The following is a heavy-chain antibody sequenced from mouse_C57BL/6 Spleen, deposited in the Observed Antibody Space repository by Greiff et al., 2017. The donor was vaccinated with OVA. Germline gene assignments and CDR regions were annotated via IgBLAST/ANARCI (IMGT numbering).Heavy chain of an antibody. CDR1: GYAFSSSW. V-gene: IGHV1-82*01. Sequence: QVQLQQSGPELVKPGASVKISCKASGYAFSSSWMNWVKQRPGKGLEWIGRIYPGDGDTNYNGKFKGKATLTADKSSSTAYMQLSSLTSEDSAVYFCAREWLLRGDYWGQGTSVTVSS. D-gene: IGHD2-3*01. CDR3: AREWLLRGDY. J-gene: IGHJ4*01. CDR2: IYPGDGDT.